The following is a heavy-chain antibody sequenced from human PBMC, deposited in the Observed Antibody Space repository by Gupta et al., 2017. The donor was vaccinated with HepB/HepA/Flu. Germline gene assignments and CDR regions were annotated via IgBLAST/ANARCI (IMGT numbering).Heavy chain of an antibody. V-gene: IGHV4-31*03. CDR3: ARGPPQLAAIPVN. J-gene: IGHJ4*02. CDR2: IYYSGST. D-gene: IGHD2-2*02. Sequence: QVQLQESGPGLVKPSQTLSLTCTAPGGSISGSDYSWSWVRQHPGKGLEWIGNIYYSGSTSYNPSLKSRLTISVDTSKNQFSLRLSSVTDADKAVYYCARGPPQLAAIPVNWGQGTLVTVSS. CDR1: GGSISGSDYS.